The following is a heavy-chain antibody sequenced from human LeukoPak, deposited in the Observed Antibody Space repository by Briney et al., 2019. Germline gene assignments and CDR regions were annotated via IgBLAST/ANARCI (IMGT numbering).Heavy chain of an antibody. CDR2: ISGSGGST. CDR3: ANNGVTAIPSFGAFDY. J-gene: IGHJ4*02. CDR1: GFTFSSYA. Sequence: PGGCLRLSCAASGFTFSSYAMSWVRQALGKGVEWVSPISGSGGSTYYADSVKGRFTISRDNSKNTLYLHMNSLRAEDTAVYYCANNGVTAIPSFGAFDYWGQGTLVTVSS. V-gene: IGHV3-23*01. D-gene: IGHD2-21*02.